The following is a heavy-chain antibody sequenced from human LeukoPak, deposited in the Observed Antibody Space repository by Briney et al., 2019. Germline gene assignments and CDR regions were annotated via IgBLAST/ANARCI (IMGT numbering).Heavy chain of an antibody. Sequence: GGSLKLSCAASGLTFSGSAMHWVRQASGKGLEWVGHIGNKVSNYATEYAASLRGRFTISRDDSKDTAYLQVNSLKTEDTAVYYCAGNYDSWTGLNYWGQGTLVTVPS. D-gene: IGHD3-3*01. J-gene: IGHJ4*02. CDR3: AGNYDSWTGLNY. V-gene: IGHV3-73*01. CDR1: GLTFSGSA. CDR2: IGNKVSNYAT.